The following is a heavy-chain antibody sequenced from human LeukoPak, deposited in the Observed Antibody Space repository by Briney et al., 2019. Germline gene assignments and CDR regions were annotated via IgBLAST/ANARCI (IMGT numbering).Heavy chain of an antibody. CDR1: GFTFSTSA. CDR2: ISGSDAST. V-gene: IGHV3-23*01. Sequence: GGSLRLSCAASGFTFSTSAMSWVRQAPGKGRDWVSSISGSDASTYYEDSVKGRFTISRDNSKNTLFLQMNSLRADDTALYYCAKRSSGSWCFDSWGQGTLVTVSS. CDR3: AKRSSGSWCFDS. D-gene: IGHD6-13*01. J-gene: IGHJ4*02.